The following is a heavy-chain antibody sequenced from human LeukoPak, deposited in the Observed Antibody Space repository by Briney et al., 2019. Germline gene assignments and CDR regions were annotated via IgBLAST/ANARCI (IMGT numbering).Heavy chain of an antibody. CDR1: GFNFSSYG. CDR2: IWYDGTNK. J-gene: IGHJ6*03. CDR3: AKTIVPAAPIYYYYMDV. V-gene: IGHV3-33*06. D-gene: IGHD2-2*01. Sequence: GGSLRLSCEASGFNFSSYGMHWVRQAPGKGLEWVGVIWYDGTNKQYADSVKGRFTISRDNSKNTLYLPMNSLRAEDTAVYYCAKTIVPAAPIYYYYMDVWGNGTTLTVS.